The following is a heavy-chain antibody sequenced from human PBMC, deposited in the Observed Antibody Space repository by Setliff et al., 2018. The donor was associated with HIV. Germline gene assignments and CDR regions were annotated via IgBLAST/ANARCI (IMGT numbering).Heavy chain of an antibody. CDR2: IAPSSGGI. CDR1: GYTFTSYI. Sequence: ASVKVSCKASGYTFTSYILHWVRQAAGQGLEWVGRIAPSSGGIHYAQKFQDRVTMTRDTSTSIVYMDLSRLRSEDTAVYYCAREFPGGTKGFDYWGQGTLVTVSS. V-gene: IGHV1-46*01. J-gene: IGHJ4*02. CDR3: AREFPGGTKGFDY. D-gene: IGHD1-1*01.